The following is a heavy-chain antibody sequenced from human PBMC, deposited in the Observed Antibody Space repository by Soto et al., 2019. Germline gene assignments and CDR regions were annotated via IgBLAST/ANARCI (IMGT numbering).Heavy chain of an antibody. Sequence: QVQLQESGPGLVKPSQTLSLTCTVSGGSFSSGGYYWSWIRQHPGKVLEWIGYIYYSGSTYYNPSLKSRVTISVDTSKNHFSLKLSSVTAADTAVYYCATRLYYYYYMDVWGKGTTVTVSS. CDR3: ATRLYYYYYMDV. CDR1: GGSFSSGGYY. V-gene: IGHV4-31*03. CDR2: IYYSGST. J-gene: IGHJ6*03.